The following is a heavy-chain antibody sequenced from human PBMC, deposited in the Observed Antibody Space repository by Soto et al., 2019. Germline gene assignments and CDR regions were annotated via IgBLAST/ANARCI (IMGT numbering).Heavy chain of an antibody. CDR2: IIPILGIA. J-gene: IGHJ4*02. D-gene: IGHD6-13*01. Sequence: ASVKVSFKASGGTFSSYTISWVRQAPGQGLEWMGRIIPILGIANYAQKFQGRVTITADKSTSTAYMELSSLRSEDTAVYYCATDLYSSSWSPPGYWGQGTLVTVSS. V-gene: IGHV1-69*04. CDR3: ATDLYSSSWSPPGY. CDR1: GGTFSSYT.